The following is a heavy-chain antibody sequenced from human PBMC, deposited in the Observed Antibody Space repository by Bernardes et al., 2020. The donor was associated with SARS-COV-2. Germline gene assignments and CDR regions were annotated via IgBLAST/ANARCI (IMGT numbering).Heavy chain of an antibody. V-gene: IGHV1-2*02. CDR2: INPNRGGT. CDR1: GYTFTDYY. Sequence: ASVKVSCEASGYTFTDYYIHWVRQSPGQGLEWMGWINPNRGGTQYAQTFQGRVTMTRDTSISTAFMELSSLKSDDTAVYFCARIELRITFFGEIEAFDVWGQGTMVTVSS. D-gene: IGHD3-10*01. CDR3: ARIELRITFFGEIEAFDV. J-gene: IGHJ3*01.